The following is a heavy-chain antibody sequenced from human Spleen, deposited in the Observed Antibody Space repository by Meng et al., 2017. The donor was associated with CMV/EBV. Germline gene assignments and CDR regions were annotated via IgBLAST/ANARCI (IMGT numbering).Heavy chain of an antibody. CDR2: INPSGGST. D-gene: IGHD1-26*01. J-gene: IGHJ4*02. CDR3: ARVVGTYFDY. V-gene: IGHV1-46*01. CDR1: GYTFTSYY. Sequence: KVSCKAAGYTFTSYYMHWVRQAPGQGLEWMGIINPSGGSTSYAQKFQGRVTMTRDTSTSTVYMELSSLRSEDTAVYYCARVVGTYFDYWGQGTLVTVSS.